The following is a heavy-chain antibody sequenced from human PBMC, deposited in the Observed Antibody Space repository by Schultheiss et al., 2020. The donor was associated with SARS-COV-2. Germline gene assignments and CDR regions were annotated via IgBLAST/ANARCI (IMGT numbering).Heavy chain of an antibody. CDR1: GYTFTGYY. CDR2: MNPNSGGT. CDR3: ARDPYSSSWYLGASGEPPKMDV. D-gene: IGHD6-13*01. J-gene: IGHJ6*02. V-gene: IGHV1-2*02. Sequence: ASVKVSCKASGYTFTGYYMHWVRQAPGQGLEWMGWMNPNSGGTNYAQKFQGRVTMTRDTSISTAYMELSRLRSDDTAVYYCARDPYSSSWYLGASGEPPKMDVWGQGTTVTVSS.